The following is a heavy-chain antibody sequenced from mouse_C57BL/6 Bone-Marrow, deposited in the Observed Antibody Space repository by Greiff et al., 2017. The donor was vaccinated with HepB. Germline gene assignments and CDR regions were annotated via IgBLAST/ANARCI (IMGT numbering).Heavy chain of an antibody. CDR2: IYPRSGNT. Sequence: VQLQQSGAELARPGASVKLSCKASGYTFTSYGISWVKQRTGQGLEWIGEIYPRSGNTYYNEKFKGKATLTADKSSSTAYMELRSLTSEDSAVYSCALYYYGSSYRFDYWGQGTTLTVSS. CDR1: GYTFTSYG. V-gene: IGHV1-81*01. CDR3: ALYYYGSSYRFDY. J-gene: IGHJ2*01. D-gene: IGHD1-1*01.